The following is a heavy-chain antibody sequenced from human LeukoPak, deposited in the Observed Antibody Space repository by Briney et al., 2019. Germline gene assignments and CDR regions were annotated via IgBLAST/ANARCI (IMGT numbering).Heavy chain of an antibody. J-gene: IGHJ4*02. CDR2: ISGSAGST. CDR3: AKDRSLDGGNSNGYFDS. V-gene: IGHV3-23*01. D-gene: IGHD4-23*01. Sequence: QPGGSLRLSCAASGFTFSIYAMSWVRQAPGKGLEWVSIISGSAGSTYYADSVKGRFTISRDNSKNTLFLQMNSLRAEDTAVYYCAKDRSLDGGNSNGYFDSWGQGTLVTVSS. CDR1: GFTFSIYA.